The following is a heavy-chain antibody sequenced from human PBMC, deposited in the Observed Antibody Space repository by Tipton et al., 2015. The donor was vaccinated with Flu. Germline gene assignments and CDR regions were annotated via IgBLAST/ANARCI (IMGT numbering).Heavy chain of an antibody. CDR3: ARGSYSNYDY. CDR2: IYYSGGT. V-gene: IGHV4-31*03. J-gene: IGHJ4*02. Sequence: LRLSCSVSGGSISSGGEYWTWIRQHPGKGLEWIASIYYSGGTYYNPSLESRVAMSVDTSKNQFSLRLSSVTAADTAVYYCARGSYSNYDYWGQGTLVTVSS. D-gene: IGHD4-11*01. CDR1: GGSISSGGEY.